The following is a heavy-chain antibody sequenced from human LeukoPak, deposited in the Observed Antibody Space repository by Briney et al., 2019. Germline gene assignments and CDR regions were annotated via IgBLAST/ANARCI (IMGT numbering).Heavy chain of an antibody. Sequence: GASVKVSCKASGYTFTSYYMHWVRQAPGQGLEWMGIINPSGGSTSYAQKFQGRVTMTRDMSTSTVYMELSSLRSEDTAVYYCARDALGRGYCSGGSCYSLDPYFDYWGQGTLVTVSS. J-gene: IGHJ4*02. D-gene: IGHD2-15*01. CDR1: GYTFTSYY. CDR3: ARDALGRGYCSGGSCYSLDPYFDY. V-gene: IGHV1-46*01. CDR2: INPSGGST.